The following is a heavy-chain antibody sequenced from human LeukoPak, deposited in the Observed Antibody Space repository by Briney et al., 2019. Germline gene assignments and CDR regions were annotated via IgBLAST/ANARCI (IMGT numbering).Heavy chain of an antibody. CDR3: ARETLYDSSGLVDY. Sequence: RASETLSLTCTVSGGSISSSSYYWSWIRQPAGKGLEWIGRIYTSGSTNYNPSLKSRVTMSVDTSKNQFSLKLSSVTAADTAVYYCARETLYDSSGLVDYWGQGTLVTVSS. J-gene: IGHJ4*02. CDR2: IYTSGST. V-gene: IGHV4-61*02. CDR1: GGSISSSSYY. D-gene: IGHD3-22*01.